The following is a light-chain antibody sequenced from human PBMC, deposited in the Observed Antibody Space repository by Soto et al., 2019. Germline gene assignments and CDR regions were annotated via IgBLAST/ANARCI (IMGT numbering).Light chain of an antibody. J-gene: IGKJ2*01. V-gene: IGKV3-20*01. CDR3: QHYGSSPYT. CDR1: QSVSGRY. CDR2: GAS. Sequence: LVLTQSPGTLSLSPGERATLSCRASQSVSGRYLAWYQQKPGQAPRLLIYGASSRATGIPDRFSGSGSGTDFTLTISRLEPEDFAVYYCQHYGSSPYTFGQGTKLEIK.